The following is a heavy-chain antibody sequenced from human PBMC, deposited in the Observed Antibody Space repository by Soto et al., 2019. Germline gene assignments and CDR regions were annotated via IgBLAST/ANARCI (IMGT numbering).Heavy chain of an antibody. V-gene: IGHV5-51*01. CDR2: IWPDDSEI. CDR1: GYSFTGYW. J-gene: IGHJ4*02. D-gene: IGHD6-6*01. Sequence: GDSLKISCEAFGYSFTGYWIAWVRQMPGRGLEWMGIIWPDDSEIRYSPSFQGQVTMSVDKSISTVYLQWSSLKASDTAMYFCARQIVSSSKPYSLDHWGQGTLVTVSS. CDR3: ARQIVSSSKPYSLDH.